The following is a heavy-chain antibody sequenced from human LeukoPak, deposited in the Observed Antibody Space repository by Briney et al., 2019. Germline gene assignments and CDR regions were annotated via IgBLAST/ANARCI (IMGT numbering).Heavy chain of an antibody. CDR3: ARDGYGRSTVTTWGFGRFDY. V-gene: IGHV1-18*01. CDR1: GYTFTSYG. J-gene: IGHJ4*02. D-gene: IGHD4-17*01. Sequence: GASVKVSCKASGYTFTSYGISWVRQAPGQGLEWMGWISAYNGNTNYAQKLQGRVTMTTDTSTSTAYMELKSLRSDDTAVYYCARDGYGRSTVTTWGFGRFDYWGQGTLVTVSS. CDR2: ISAYNGNT.